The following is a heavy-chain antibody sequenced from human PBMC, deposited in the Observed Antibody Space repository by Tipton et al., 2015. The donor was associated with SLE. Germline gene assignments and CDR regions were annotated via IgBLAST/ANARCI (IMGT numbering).Heavy chain of an antibody. CDR1: GGSISSHY. CDR3: ARTTVTTRPLWYFDL. J-gene: IGHJ2*01. CDR2: IYYSGST. V-gene: IGHV4-59*11. D-gene: IGHD4-17*01. Sequence: TLSLTCTVSGGSISSHYWSWIRQPPGKGLEWIGYIYYSGSTYYNPSLKSRVTISVDTSKNQFSLTLTSVTAADTAVYYCARTTVTTRPLWYFDLWGRGTLVTVSS.